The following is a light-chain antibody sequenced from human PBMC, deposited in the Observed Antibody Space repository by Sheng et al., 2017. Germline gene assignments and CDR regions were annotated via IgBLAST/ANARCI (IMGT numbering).Light chain of an antibody. CDR1: VLAKRY. CDR2: KDT. V-gene: IGLV3-27*01. Sequence: SYELTQPSSVSVSPGQTARITCSGDVLAKRYLRWFQQKPGQAPILVIYKDTEWPSGIPXRFSGSSSGTTVTLTISGAQVDDEADYYCYSVAGNNLGVFGGGTKLTVL. J-gene: IGLJ3*02. CDR3: YSVAGNNLGV.